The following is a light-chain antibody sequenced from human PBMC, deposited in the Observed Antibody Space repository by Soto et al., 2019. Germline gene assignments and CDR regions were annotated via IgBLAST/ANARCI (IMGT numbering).Light chain of an antibody. CDR2: EVT. V-gene: IGLV2-8*01. Sequence: QSALTQPPSASGFPGQSVTISCTGTSSDVGYYDYVSWYQQHPGKAPKLVIYEVTKRPSGVPDRVSASKSGNTASLTVSGLRAEDEADYYCSSYAGSNNFVFGSGTKVPS. CDR3: SSYAGSNNFV. CDR1: SSDVGYYDY. J-gene: IGLJ1*01.